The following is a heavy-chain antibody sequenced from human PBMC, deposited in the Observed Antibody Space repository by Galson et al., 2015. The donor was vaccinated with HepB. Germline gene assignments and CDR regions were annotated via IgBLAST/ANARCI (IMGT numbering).Heavy chain of an antibody. CDR1: GFTFSSYW. Sequence: SLRLSCAASGFTFSSYWMSWVRQAPGKGLEWVANIKQDGSEKYYVDSVKGRFTISRDNAKNSLYLQMNSLRAEDTAVYYCARDTVDIVATLVAPGGHYNWFDPWGQGTLVTVSS. CDR3: ARDTVDIVATLVAPGGHYNWFDP. CDR2: IKQDGSEK. J-gene: IGHJ5*02. D-gene: IGHD5-12*01. V-gene: IGHV3-7*03.